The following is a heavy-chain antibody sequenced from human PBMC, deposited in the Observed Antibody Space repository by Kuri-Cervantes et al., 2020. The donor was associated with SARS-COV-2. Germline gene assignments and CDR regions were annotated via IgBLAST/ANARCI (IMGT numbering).Heavy chain of an antibody. V-gene: IGHV3-21*01. CDR1: GFTFSSYS. D-gene: IGHD6-13*01. J-gene: IGHJ4*02. Sequence: GESLKISCAASGFTFSSYSMNWVRQAPGKGLEWVSSISSSSSYIYYADSVKGRFTISRDNAKNSLYLQMNSLRAEDTAVYYCARLSSSWYLDYWGQGTQVTVSS. CDR2: ISSSSSYI. CDR3: ARLSSSWYLDY.